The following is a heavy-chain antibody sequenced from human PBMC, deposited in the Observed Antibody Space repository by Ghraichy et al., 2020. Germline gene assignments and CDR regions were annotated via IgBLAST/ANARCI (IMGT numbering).Heavy chain of an antibody. CDR1: GYTFTGYY. D-gene: IGHD6-13*01. CDR3: AREGSIAAAGPNFDY. J-gene: IGHJ4*02. Sequence: ASVKVSCKASGYTFTGYYMHWVRQAPGQGLEWMGWINPNSGGTNYAQKFQGRVTMTRDTSISTAYMELSRLRSDDTAVYYCAREGSIAAAGPNFDYWGQGTLVTVSS. CDR2: INPNSGGT. V-gene: IGHV1-2*02.